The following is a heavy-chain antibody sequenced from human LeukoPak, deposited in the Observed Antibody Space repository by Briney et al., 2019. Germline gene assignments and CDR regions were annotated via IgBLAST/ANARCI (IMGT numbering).Heavy chain of an antibody. V-gene: IGHV3-21*01. Sequence: GGSLRLSCAASGFTFSSYSMNWVCQAPGKGLEWVSSISSSSSYIYYADSVKGRFTISRDNAKNSLYLQMNSLRAEDTAVYYCARLRRSGSSEYYFDYWGQGTLVTVSS. CDR1: GFTFSSYS. CDR2: ISSSSSYI. CDR3: ARLRRSGSSEYYFDY. D-gene: IGHD3-10*01. J-gene: IGHJ4*02.